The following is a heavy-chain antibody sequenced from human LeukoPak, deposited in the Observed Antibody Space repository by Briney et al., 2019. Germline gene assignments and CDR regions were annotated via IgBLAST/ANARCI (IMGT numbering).Heavy chain of an antibody. Sequence: KTSETLSLTCAVYGGSFSGYYWSWIRQPPGKGLEWIGEINHSGSTNYNPSLKSRVTISIDTSKNQFSLKLSSVTAADTAVYYCAREGPDFYDSRGYSAYWGQGTLVTVSS. CDR2: INHSGST. D-gene: IGHD3-22*01. V-gene: IGHV4-34*01. CDR1: GGSFSGYY. J-gene: IGHJ4*02. CDR3: AREGPDFYDSRGYSAY.